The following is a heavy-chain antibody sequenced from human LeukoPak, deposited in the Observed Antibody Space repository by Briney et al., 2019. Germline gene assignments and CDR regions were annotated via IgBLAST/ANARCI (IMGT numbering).Heavy chain of an antibody. CDR3: ARERWSLYSNDYYYYGLDV. CDR2: IYGGGST. J-gene: IGHJ6*02. CDR1: GFTVSSSY. Sequence: GGSLRLSCVASGFTVSSSYMSWVRQAPGKGLEWVSIIYGGGSTYSADSVKGRFTISRDNSKNTLYLQMNSLRAEDTAVYYCARERWSLYSNDYYYYGLDVWGQGTTVTVSS. V-gene: IGHV3-53*01. D-gene: IGHD3-3*01.